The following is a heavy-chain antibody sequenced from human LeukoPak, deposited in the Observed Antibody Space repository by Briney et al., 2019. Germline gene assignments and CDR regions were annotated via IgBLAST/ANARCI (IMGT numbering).Heavy chain of an antibody. Sequence: ASVKVSCKASGYTFTGYYMHWVRQAPGQGLEWMGWINPNSGGTNYAQKFQGRVTMTRDTSISTAYMELSRLRSDDTAVYYCARGKSTMIVVAQYYYYGMDVWGQGTTVTVSS. CDR3: ARGKSTMIVVAQYYYYGMDV. D-gene: IGHD3-22*01. CDR1: GYTFTGYY. V-gene: IGHV1-2*02. CDR2: INPNSGGT. J-gene: IGHJ6*02.